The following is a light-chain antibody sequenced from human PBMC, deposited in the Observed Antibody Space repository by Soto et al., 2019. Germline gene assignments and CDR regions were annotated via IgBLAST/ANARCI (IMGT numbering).Light chain of an antibody. Sequence: QSALTQPASVSGSPGQSITISCIGTSSDVGSYNLVSWYQQHPGKAPKVLIYEVSERPSGVSNRFSGSKFGNTASLTISGLQAEDEAEYYCCSYAGSRTHVLFGGGTKLTVL. V-gene: IGLV2-23*02. CDR3: CSYAGSRTHVL. CDR1: SSDVGSYNL. CDR2: EVS. J-gene: IGLJ2*01.